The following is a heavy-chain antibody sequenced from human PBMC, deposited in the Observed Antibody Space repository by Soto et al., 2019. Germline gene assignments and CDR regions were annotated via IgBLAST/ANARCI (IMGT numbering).Heavy chain of an antibody. J-gene: IGHJ4*02. D-gene: IGHD6-6*01. V-gene: IGHV1-18*01. CDR1: GYTFTNYA. CDR3: ARDSQYSTDWQRFDS. Sequence: QVQLVQSGVEVKKPGASVKVSCKASGYTFTNYAISWVRQAPGRGLEWMGRVNTYNGNANYAQIFQGRVTMTTDTSTGTAYMELRSLKSDDSAVYYCARDSQYSTDWQRFDSWGQGTLVTVSS. CDR2: VNTYNGNA.